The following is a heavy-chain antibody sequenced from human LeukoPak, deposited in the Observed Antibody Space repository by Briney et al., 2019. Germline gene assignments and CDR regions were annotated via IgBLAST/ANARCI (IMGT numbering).Heavy chain of an antibody. Sequence: PGGPLRLSRAASGFTFSSYNMNWVRRAPGQGLEWVSTIRTNGAGTHYADSVRGRFTISRDDSKNTLYLQMDSLRAEDTAVYYCARDDYGDSGPLFDYWGQGTLVTVSS. CDR3: ARDDYGDSGPLFDY. CDR2: IRTNGAGT. J-gene: IGHJ4*02. V-gene: IGHV3-23*01. D-gene: IGHD4-17*01. CDR1: GFTFSSYN.